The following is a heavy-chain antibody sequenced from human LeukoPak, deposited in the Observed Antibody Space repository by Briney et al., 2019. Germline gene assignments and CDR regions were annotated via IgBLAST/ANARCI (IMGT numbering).Heavy chain of an antibody. Sequence: ASVKVSCKASGYTFTNYYMHWVRQAPGQGLEWMGTINPSGSSTTYPQKFQGRVTMTRDASTSTVYMELSSLRSDDTAIYYCARGHGKDPSLDYWGQGTPVTVSS. CDR3: ARGHGKDPSLDY. D-gene: IGHD1-26*01. CDR1: GYTFTNYY. J-gene: IGHJ4*02. CDR2: INPSGSST. V-gene: IGHV1-46*01.